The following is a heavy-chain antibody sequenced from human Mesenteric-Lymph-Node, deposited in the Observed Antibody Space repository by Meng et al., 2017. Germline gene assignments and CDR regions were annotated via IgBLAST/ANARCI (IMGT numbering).Heavy chain of an antibody. J-gene: IGHJ4*02. CDR3: ARRYSYGYYFEQ. CDR1: GGSISSGSYY. V-gene: IGHV4-61*02. D-gene: IGHD5-18*01. CDR2: IYTSGST. Sequence: SETLSLTCTVSGGSISSGSYYWSWIRQPAGKGLEWIGRIYTSGSTNYNPSLKSRVTISVDTSKNQFSLKLSSVTAADTAMYYCARRYSYGYYFEQWGQGALVTVSS.